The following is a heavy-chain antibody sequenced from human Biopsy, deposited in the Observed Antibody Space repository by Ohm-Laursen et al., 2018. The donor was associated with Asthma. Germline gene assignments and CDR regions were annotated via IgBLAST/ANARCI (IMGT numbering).Heavy chain of an antibody. Sequence: SLRLSCAASGFTVSRDYMFWVRQAPGKGLEWVANIKKDGSEKYYVDSMKGRFIISRDNAKNSLYLDMNSLRTGDTAVYYCARGGYCTSPTCPWGRYATDVWGQGTTVTVSS. J-gene: IGHJ6*02. CDR2: IKKDGSEK. CDR1: GFTVSRDY. D-gene: IGHD2-8*01. V-gene: IGHV3-7*01. CDR3: ARGGYCTSPTCPWGRYATDV.